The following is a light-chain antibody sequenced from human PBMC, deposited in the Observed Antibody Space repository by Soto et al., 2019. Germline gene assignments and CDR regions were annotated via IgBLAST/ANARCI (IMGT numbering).Light chain of an antibody. CDR3: SSYTSSSPLVV. V-gene: IGLV2-14*03. CDR2: DVS. CDR1: SSDVGGYNY. Sequence: QAVVTQTASVSGSPGQSITISCTGTSSDVGGYNYVSWYQHHPGKAPKLMIYDVSDRPSGVSNRFSGSKSGNTASLTISGLQADDEADYYCSSYTSSSPLVVFGGGTQLTVL. J-gene: IGLJ2*01.